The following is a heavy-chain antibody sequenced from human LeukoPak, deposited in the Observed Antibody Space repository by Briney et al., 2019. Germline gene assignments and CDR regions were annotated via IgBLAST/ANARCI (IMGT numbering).Heavy chain of an antibody. CDR1: GGSISDDY. V-gene: IGHV4-4*07. J-gene: IGHJ5*02. D-gene: IGHD4-23*01. CDR2: IYSSGSV. Sequence: SETLSLTCTISGGSISDDYWNWIRQPPGKGLEWIGRIYSSGSVSYSPSLMSRVTMSIDTSKNQFSLKLSSVTAADTAVYYCARFPPLTTVVTPPTNWFDPWGQGTLVTVSS. CDR3: ARFPPLTTVVTPPTNWFDP.